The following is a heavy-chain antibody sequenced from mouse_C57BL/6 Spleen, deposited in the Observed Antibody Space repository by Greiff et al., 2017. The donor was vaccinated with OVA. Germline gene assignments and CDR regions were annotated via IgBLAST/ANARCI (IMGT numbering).Heavy chain of an antibody. V-gene: IGHV14-4*01. CDR3: TTGPYFDY. CDR2: IDPENGDT. CDR1: GFNIKADY. J-gene: IGHJ2*01. Sequence: VQLQQSGAELVRPGASVKLSCTASGFNIKADYMAWVQQRPEQGLEWIGGIDPENGDTEYASKFQGKATISADTTSNTAYLQISSLTSEDTAVYYCTTGPYFDYWGQGTTLTVSS.